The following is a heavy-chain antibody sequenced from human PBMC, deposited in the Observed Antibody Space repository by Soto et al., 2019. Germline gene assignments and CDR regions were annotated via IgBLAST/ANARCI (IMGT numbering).Heavy chain of an antibody. CDR3: APHTLDTGMPSGY. V-gene: IGHV1-18*01. D-gene: IGHD5-18*01. CDR2: VSAYNGNT. CDR1: GYIFSSYG. Sequence: ASVKVSCKASGYIFSSYGISWVRQAPGQGLEWMGWVSAYNGNTNYPQKLQGRVTMTTDTSTSTAYMELRSLRSDDTAMYYCAPHTLDTGMPSGYWGQGTLVTVSS. J-gene: IGHJ4*02.